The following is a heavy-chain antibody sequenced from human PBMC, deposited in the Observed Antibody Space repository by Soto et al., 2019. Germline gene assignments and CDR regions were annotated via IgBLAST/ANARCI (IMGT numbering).Heavy chain of an antibody. J-gene: IGHJ4*02. D-gene: IGHD4-17*01. CDR1: GYTLTELS. Sequence: VASVKVSCKVSGYTLTELSMHWVRQAPGKGLEWMGGFDPEDGETIYAQKFQGRVTMTEDTSTDTAYMELSSLRSEDTAVYYCATNGDYDEKIFDYWGQGTLVTVSS. CDR2: FDPEDGET. CDR3: ATNGDYDEKIFDY. V-gene: IGHV1-24*01.